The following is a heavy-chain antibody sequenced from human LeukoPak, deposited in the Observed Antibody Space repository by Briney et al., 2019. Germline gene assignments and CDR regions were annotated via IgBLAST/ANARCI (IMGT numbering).Heavy chain of an antibody. CDR3: ASVGESDDAFDI. CDR2: VSAYNGNT. J-gene: IGHJ3*02. D-gene: IGHD1-26*01. V-gene: IGHV1-18*01. CDR1: GYTFTSYG. Sequence: ASVKVSCKASGYTFTSYGISWVRQAPGQGLEWMGWVSAYNGNTNYAQKVQGRVTMTTDKSTSTSYMELNSLRSEDTAVYYCASVGESDDAFDIWGQGTMVTVSS.